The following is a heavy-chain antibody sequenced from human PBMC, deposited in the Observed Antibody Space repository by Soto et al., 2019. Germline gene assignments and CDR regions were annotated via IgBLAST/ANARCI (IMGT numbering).Heavy chain of an antibody. V-gene: IGHV4-59*01. CDR3: ARGGGYNTYAFDI. Sequence: PSETLSLTCTVSGGSISSYYWSWIRQPPGKGLEWIGYIYYSGSTNYNPSLKSRVTISVDTSKNQFSLKLSSVTAADTAVYYCARGGGYNTYAFDIWGQGTMVTVSS. CDR1: GGSISSYY. CDR2: IYYSGST. J-gene: IGHJ3*02. D-gene: IGHD5-12*01.